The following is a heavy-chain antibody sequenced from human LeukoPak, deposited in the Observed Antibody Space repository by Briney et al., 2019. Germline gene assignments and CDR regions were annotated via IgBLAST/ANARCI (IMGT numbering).Heavy chain of an antibody. CDR3: AKGAGGEYSGSYYADY. CDR2: IRYDGSNK. Sequence: GGSLRLSCAASGFTFSSYGMHWVRQAPGKGLEWVAFIRYDGSNKYHADSAKGRFTISRDNSKNTLYLQMTSLRAEDTAVYYCAKGAGGEYSGSYYADYWGQGTLVTVSS. J-gene: IGHJ4*02. D-gene: IGHD1-26*01. V-gene: IGHV3-30*02. CDR1: GFTFSSYG.